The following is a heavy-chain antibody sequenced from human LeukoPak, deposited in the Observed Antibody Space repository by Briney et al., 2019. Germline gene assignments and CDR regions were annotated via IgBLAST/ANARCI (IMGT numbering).Heavy chain of an antibody. J-gene: IGHJ4*02. CDR3: ARNIRLEYQFDY. D-gene: IGHD2-2*01. CDR1: GFTFSTYA. Sequence: PGRSLRLSCAASGFTFSTYAIHWVRQGPGKGLEWVAVISDDGSNQYYADSVKGRFTISRDNSKNTLYLQVNSLRPEDTAVYYCARNIRLEYQFDYWGQGTLVTVSS. V-gene: IGHV3-30*04. CDR2: ISDDGSNQ.